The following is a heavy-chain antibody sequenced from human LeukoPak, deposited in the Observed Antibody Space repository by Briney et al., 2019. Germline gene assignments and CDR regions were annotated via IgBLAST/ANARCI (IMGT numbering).Heavy chain of an antibody. CDR1: GYTFTDYH. CDR2: INPSGGST. Sequence: APVNVSCKASGYTFTDYHMHWVRQAPGQGLEWMGIINPSGGSTTYAEKFQGRVTMTRDTSTSTVYMELSSLRSEDTAVYYCARDSLRTAIAMAGGNWFDPWGQGTLVTVSS. D-gene: IGHD6-19*01. V-gene: IGHV1-46*01. CDR3: ARDSLRTAIAMAGGNWFDP. J-gene: IGHJ5*02.